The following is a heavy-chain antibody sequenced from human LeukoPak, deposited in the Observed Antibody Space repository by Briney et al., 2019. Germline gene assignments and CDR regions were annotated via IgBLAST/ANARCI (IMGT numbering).Heavy chain of an antibody. CDR2: IIPIFGTA. J-gene: IGHJ5*02. CDR3: ARSRVYGSGGNWFDP. Sequence: SVKVSRKASGCTCSSYAINWVRQAPGPGLEWMGGIIPIFGTANYAQKFQGRVTITADESTSTAYTELSSLRSEDTAVYYCARSRVYGSGGNWFDPWGQGTLVTVSS. CDR1: GCTCSSYA. D-gene: IGHD3-10*01. V-gene: IGHV1-69*13.